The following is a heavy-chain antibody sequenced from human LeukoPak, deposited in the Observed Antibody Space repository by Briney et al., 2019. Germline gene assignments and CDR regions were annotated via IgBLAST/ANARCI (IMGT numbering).Heavy chain of an antibody. CDR3: ARDILAYCGGDCSFDY. CDR2: ISYDGSNK. Sequence: GGPLRLSCAASGFTFSSYAMHWVRQAPGKGLEWVAVISYDGSNKYYADSVKGRFTISRDNSKNTLYLQMNSLRAEDTAVYYCARDILAYCGGDCSFDYWGQGTLVTVSS. CDR1: GFTFSSYA. V-gene: IGHV3-30*04. J-gene: IGHJ4*02. D-gene: IGHD2-21*02.